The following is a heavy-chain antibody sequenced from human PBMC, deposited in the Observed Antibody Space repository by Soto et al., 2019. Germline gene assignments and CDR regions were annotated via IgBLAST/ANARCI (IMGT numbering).Heavy chain of an antibody. Sequence: EVQLVESGGGLVQPGGSLRLSCAASGFTFSSYWMSWVRQAPGKGLEWVANIKQDGSEKYYVDSVKGRFTISRDNAKNSLHLQMNSRRADDKAVYYCARGKRVPAAKPDYYYYYGDVGGRRSAVTVCS. CDR3: ARGKRVPAAKPDYYYYYGDV. D-gene: IGHD2-2*01. CDR1: GFTFSSYW. J-gene: IGHJ6*03. CDR2: IKQDGSEK. V-gene: IGHV3-7*01.